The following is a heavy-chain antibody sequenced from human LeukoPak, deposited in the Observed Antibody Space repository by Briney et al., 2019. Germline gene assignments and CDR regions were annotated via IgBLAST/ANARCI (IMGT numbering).Heavy chain of an antibody. CDR1: GFTVSSNY. CDR3: GTSRSRTSGFDY. J-gene: IGHJ4*02. D-gene: IGHD2-8*02. V-gene: IGHV3-53*01. Sequence: SGGSLRLSCAASGFTVSSNYMNWVRQAPGKGLEWVSVIYNDGATYYADSVKGRFTISRDNSKNTLYLQMNSLRDDDTAVYYCGTSRSRTSGFDYWGQGTLVTVSS. CDR2: IYNDGAT.